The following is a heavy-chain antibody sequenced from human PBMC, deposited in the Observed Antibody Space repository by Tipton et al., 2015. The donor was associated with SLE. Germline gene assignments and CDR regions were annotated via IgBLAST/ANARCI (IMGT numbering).Heavy chain of an antibody. J-gene: IGHJ4*02. V-gene: IGHV4-38-2*01. Sequence: TLSLNCAGSYYSISSGYYWGWIRQHPGKGLEWIWSIDHSGSTYYNPSLKSRVTISVDTSKNQFSLNIYSVTAADTAVYYCAGGPSPSITSYFGSWGQGTLVTVSS. CDR2: IDHSGST. CDR3: AGGPSPSITSYFGS. D-gene: IGHD1-20*01. CDR1: YYSISSGYY.